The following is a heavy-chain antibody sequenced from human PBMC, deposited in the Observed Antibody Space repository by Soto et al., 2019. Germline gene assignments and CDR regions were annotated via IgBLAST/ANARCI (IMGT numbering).Heavy chain of an antibody. CDR3: AKDLLVVPAVKSKGPADTAMVNDAFDI. D-gene: IGHD5-18*01. V-gene: IGHV3-23*01. Sequence: EVQLLESGGGLVQPGGSLRLSCAASGFTFSSYAMSWVRQAPGKGLEWVSAISGSGGSTYYADSVKGRFTISRDNSKNTLYLQMNSLRAEDTAVYYCAKDLLVVPAVKSKGPADTAMVNDAFDIWGQGTMVTVSS. CDR2: ISGSGGST. CDR1: GFTFSSYA. J-gene: IGHJ3*02.